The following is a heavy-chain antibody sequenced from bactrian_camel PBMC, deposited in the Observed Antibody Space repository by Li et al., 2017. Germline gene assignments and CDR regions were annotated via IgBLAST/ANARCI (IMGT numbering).Heavy chain of an antibody. D-gene: IGHD4*01. Sequence: QLVESGGGLVRPGRSLRLSCVASGFTFSSYAMSWVRQAPGKGLEWVSRIFSGGSRTWYADSVKGRFTISRDNAKNTVYLRLNSLKTEDMAMYYCATHFTYWGQGTQVTVS. V-gene: IGHV3S40*01. CDR1: GFTFSSYA. CDR3: ATHFTY. CDR2: IFSGGSRT. J-gene: IGHJ4*01.